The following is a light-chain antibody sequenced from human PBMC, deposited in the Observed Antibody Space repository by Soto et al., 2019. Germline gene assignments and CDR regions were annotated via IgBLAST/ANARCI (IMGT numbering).Light chain of an antibody. Sequence: QSALTQPPSASGSPGQSVPISCTGTNSDVGTYNYVSWYQQHPGKAPKLMIYDVSKRPSGVPERFSASKSGNTASLTVSGLQAEYAADYYRNSGTGNYLGLFGGGTKLTVL. CDR3: NSGTGNYLGL. J-gene: IGLJ2*01. CDR1: NSDVGTYNY. V-gene: IGLV2-8*01. CDR2: DVS.